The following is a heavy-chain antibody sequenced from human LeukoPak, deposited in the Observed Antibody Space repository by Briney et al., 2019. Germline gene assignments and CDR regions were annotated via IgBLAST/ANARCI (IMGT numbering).Heavy chain of an antibody. D-gene: IGHD3-9*01. Sequence: GGSLRLSCAASGFTFSSYSMNWVRQAPGKGLEWVSSISSSSSYIYYADSVKGRFTISRDDAKNSLYLQMHSLRAEDTAVYYCARFRSFDSAYYYGMDVWGQGTTVTVSS. CDR1: GFTFSSYS. J-gene: IGHJ6*02. CDR2: ISSSSSYI. V-gene: IGHV3-21*01. CDR3: ARFRSFDSAYYYGMDV.